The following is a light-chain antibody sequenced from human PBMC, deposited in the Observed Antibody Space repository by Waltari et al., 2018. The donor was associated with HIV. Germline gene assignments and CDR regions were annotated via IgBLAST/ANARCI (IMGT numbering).Light chain of an antibody. J-gene: IGLJ7*01. V-gene: IGLV1-44*01. CDR3: AVWDDSLDGQPV. Sequence: QSVLPQPDSASGNPGPRVTIPGSGSRSHIGTITVSWYQQLPATAPKLLIFSDDQRPSGVPDRFSGSKSGTSASLAISGLQFEDEAVYFCAVWDDSLDGQPVFGGGTLLTV. CDR2: SDD. CDR1: RSHIGTIT.